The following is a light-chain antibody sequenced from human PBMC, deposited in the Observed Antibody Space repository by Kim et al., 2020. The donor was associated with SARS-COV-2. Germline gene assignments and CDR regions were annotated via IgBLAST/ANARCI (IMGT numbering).Light chain of an antibody. CDR3: QQANSFPWT. CDR1: QDINSW. V-gene: IGKV1-12*02. J-gene: IGKJ1*01. CDR2: AAS. Sequence: DIQMTQSPSSVSASVGDRVTITCRASQDINSWLAWYQQKPGEAPKVLISAASSLQSGVPSRFSGSGSGTDFTLTNSSLHPEDFATYYCQQANSFPWTFGQGTKVDIK.